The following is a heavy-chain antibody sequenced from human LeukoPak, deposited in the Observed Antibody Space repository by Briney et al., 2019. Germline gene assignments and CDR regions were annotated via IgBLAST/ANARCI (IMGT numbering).Heavy chain of an antibody. D-gene: IGHD1-14*01. Sequence: GGSLRLSCAASGFTFSSYWMSWVRQAPGKGLEWVSSISGSGGSTYYADSVKGRFTISRDNSKNTLYLQMNTLRADDTALYYCAKDFRYQFANGNDAFDIWGQGTMVTVSS. CDR2: ISGSGGST. CDR3: AKDFRYQFANGNDAFDI. V-gene: IGHV3-23*01. CDR1: GFTFSSYW. J-gene: IGHJ3*02.